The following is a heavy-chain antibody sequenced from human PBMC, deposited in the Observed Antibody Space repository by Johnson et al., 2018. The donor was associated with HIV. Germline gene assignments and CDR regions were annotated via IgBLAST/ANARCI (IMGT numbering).Heavy chain of an antibody. CDR2: IRYDGSDK. CDR1: GFTFRSYG. D-gene: IGHD1-26*01. Sequence: QVQLVESGGGVVQPGRSLRLSCAASGFTFRSYGMHWVRQAPGKGLEWVAFIRYDGSDKYYADSVKGRFTISRDNSKNTLYLQMNSLRAEETAVYYCAKVYSSGSYFDAFDLWGQWTMVTVSS. J-gene: IGHJ3*01. V-gene: IGHV3-30*02. CDR3: AKVYSSGSYFDAFDL.